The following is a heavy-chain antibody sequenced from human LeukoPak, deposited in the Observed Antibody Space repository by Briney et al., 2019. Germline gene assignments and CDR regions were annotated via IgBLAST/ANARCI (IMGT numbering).Heavy chain of an antibody. CDR1: GFTSSNYA. J-gene: IGHJ4*02. CDR3: AKDYCSGGSCFGSDY. V-gene: IGHV3-30*02. CDR2: TRYDGTNQ. Sequence: GGSLRLSCAAPGFTSSNYAMHWVRQAPGKGLEWVAFTRYDGTNQYYADSVKGRFTITRDNSKNTLYLQMNSLRAEDTAVYYCAKDYCSGGSCFGSDYWGQGALVTVSS. D-gene: IGHD2-15*01.